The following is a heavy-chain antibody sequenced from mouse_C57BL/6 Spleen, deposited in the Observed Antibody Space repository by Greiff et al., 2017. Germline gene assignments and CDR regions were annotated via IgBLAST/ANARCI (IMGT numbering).Heavy chain of an antibody. J-gene: IGHJ2*01. CDR3: ARYGGDSYYFDY. V-gene: IGHV1-26*01. CDR1: GYTFTDYY. CDR2: INPNNGGT. Sequence: EVQLQQSGPELVKPGASVKISCKASGYTFTDYYMNWVKQSHGKSLEWIGDINPNNGGTSYNQKFKGKATLTVDKSSSTAYMELRSLTSEDSAVYYCARYGGDSYYFDYWGQGTTLTVAS. D-gene: IGHD1-1*01.